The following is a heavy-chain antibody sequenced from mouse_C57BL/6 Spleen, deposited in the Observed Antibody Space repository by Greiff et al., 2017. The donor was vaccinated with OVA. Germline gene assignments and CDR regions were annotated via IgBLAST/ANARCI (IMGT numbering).Heavy chain of an antibody. V-gene: IGHV5-17*01. CDR2: ISSGSSTI. J-gene: IGHJ4*01. CDR1: GFTFSDYG. D-gene: IGHD2-1*01. Sequence: EVMLVESGGGLVKPGGSLKLSCAASGFTFSDYGMHWVRQAPEKGLEWVAYISSGSSTIYYADTVKGRFTISRDNAKNTLFLQMPSLRSEDTAMYYCARREGNYGSYAMDYWGQGTSVTVSS. CDR3: ARREGNYGSYAMDY.